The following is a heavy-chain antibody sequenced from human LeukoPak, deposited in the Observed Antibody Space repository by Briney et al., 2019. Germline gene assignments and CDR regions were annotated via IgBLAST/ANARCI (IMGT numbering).Heavy chain of an antibody. CDR2: IYSSGST. D-gene: IGHD2-2*01. CDR1: GGSISSYY. Sequence: PSETLSLTCTVSGGSISSYYWSWIRQPAGKGLEWIGYIYSSGSTNYNPSLKSRVTISVDTSKKQFSLKLSSVTAADTALYYCARTYSTSSNFDYWGQGTLVTLSS. CDR3: ARTYSTSSNFDY. V-gene: IGHV4-4*09. J-gene: IGHJ4*02.